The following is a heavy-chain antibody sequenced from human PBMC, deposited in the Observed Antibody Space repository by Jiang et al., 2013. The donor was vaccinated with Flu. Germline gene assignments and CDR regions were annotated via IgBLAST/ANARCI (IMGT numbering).Heavy chain of an antibody. D-gene: IGHD6-13*01. CDR1: GYSFTSYW. Sequence: GAEVKKPGESLKISCKGSGYSFTSYWIGWVRQMPGKGLEWMGIIYPGDSDTRYSPSFQGQVTISADKSISTAYLQWSSLKASDTAMYYCARHGNSAAWALGYYYYGMDVWGQGTTVTVSS. J-gene: IGHJ6*02. CDR3: ARHGNSAAWALGYYYYGMDV. V-gene: IGHV5-51*01. CDR2: IYPGDSDT.